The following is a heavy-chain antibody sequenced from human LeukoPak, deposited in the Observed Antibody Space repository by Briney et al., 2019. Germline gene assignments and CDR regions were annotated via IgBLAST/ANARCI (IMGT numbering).Heavy chain of an antibody. D-gene: IGHD3-22*01. CDR1: GFTFSSYA. V-gene: IGHV3-23*01. Sequence: PGGSLRLSCAAYGFTFSSYAMSWVRQAPGKGLERVSTISGSGTTTYYADSEKGQFTISRDNSKNTQYLQMNSLRAEDTAVYYCTKRPVVVITTPYFDYWGQGTLVTVSS. CDR3: TKRPVVVITTPYFDY. J-gene: IGHJ4*02. CDR2: ISGSGTTT.